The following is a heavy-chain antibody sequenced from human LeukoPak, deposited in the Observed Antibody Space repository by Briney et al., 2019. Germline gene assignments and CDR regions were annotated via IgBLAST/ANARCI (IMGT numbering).Heavy chain of an antibody. CDR1: GGSISSSSYY. Sequence: SETLSLTCTVSGGSISSSSYYWGWIRQPPGKGLEWIGSIYYSGSTYYNPSLKSRVTISVDTSKNQYSLKLSSVTAADTAVYYCARPFSYSSGWYYFDYWGQGTLVTVSS. V-gene: IGHV4-39*01. J-gene: IGHJ4*02. CDR2: IYYSGST. CDR3: ARPFSYSSGWYYFDY. D-gene: IGHD6-19*01.